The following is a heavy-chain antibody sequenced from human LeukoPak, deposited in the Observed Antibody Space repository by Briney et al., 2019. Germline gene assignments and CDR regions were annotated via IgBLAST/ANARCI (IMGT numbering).Heavy chain of an antibody. CDR3: ARERGDLDY. CDR1: GFTFSSYW. Sequence: GGSLRLSCAASGFTFSSYWMHWVRQAPGKGLVWVSHINRDGRRTSYADSVKGRFTISRDNAKNTLYLQMNSLRAEDTAVYYCARERGDLDYWGRGTLVTVSS. CDR2: INRDGRRT. D-gene: IGHD3-10*01. V-gene: IGHV3-74*01. J-gene: IGHJ4*02.